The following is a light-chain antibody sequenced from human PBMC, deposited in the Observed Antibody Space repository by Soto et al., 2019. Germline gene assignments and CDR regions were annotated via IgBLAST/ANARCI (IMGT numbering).Light chain of an antibody. Sequence: EIVMTQSPATLSVSPGEXATLSCKASQNVYNNLAWYQQRPGQPPRLLIYDASTRATGISARFSGSGYGTEFTLTISSLQSEDFAVYFCQQCRNWPLTFGGGTKVDIK. J-gene: IGKJ4*01. CDR3: QQCRNWPLT. CDR2: DAS. V-gene: IGKV3-15*01. CDR1: QNVYNN.